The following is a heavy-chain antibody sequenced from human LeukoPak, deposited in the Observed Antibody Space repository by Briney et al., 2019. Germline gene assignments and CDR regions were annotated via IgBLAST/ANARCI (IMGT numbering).Heavy chain of an antibody. CDR2: MNPNSGNT. CDR3: ASKRSGWYGYYYGMDV. Sequence: ASVKVSCKASGYTFTSYDINWVRQATGQGLEWMGWMNPNSGNTGYAQKFQGRVTMTRNTSISTAYMELSSLRSEDTAVYYCASKRSGWYGYYYGMDVWGQGTTVTVSS. V-gene: IGHV1-8*01. CDR1: GYTFTSYD. D-gene: IGHD6-19*01. J-gene: IGHJ6*02.